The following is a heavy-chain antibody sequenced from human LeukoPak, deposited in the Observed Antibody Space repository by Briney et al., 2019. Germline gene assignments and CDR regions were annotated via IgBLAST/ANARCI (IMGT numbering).Heavy chain of an antibody. CDR3: ARKLGYCSGGSCYLCDY. J-gene: IGHJ4*02. Sequence: GGSLRLSCAASGFTFSSYGMHWVRQAPGKGLEWVAFIRYDGSNKYYADSVKGRFTISRDNSKNTLYLQMNSLRAEDTAVYYCARKLGYCSGGSCYLCDYWGQGTLVTVSS. V-gene: IGHV3-30*02. CDR1: GFTFSSYG. CDR2: IRYDGSNK. D-gene: IGHD2-15*01.